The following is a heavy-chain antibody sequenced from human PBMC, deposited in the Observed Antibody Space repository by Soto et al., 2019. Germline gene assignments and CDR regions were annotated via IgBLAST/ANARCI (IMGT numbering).Heavy chain of an antibody. CDR3: ARARIAVAGPNWFDP. J-gene: IGHJ5*02. CDR1: GFTFDDYG. CDR2: INWNGGST. V-gene: IGHV3-20*01. D-gene: IGHD6-19*01. Sequence: EVQLVESGGGAVRPGGSLRLSCAASGFTFDDYGMSWVRQAPGKGLEWVSGINWNGGSTGYADSVKGRFTISRDNAKNSLYLQMNSLRAEDTALYHWARARIAVAGPNWFDPWGQGTLVTVSS.